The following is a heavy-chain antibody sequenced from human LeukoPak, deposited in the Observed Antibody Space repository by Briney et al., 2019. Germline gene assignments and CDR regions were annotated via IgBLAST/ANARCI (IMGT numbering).Heavy chain of an antibody. CDR1: GGSFSNYY. D-gene: IGHD1-7*01. CDR3: ARRWNYGRNYDIDV. J-gene: IGHJ6*04. Sequence: SETLSLTCAVYGGSFSNYYWSWLRQPPGKGLEWIGEINDSGRINYNPSLMSRVTISVDTSKNQFSLRLTSVTARDTAVYYCARRWNYGRNYDIDVWGKGATVSVSS. V-gene: IGHV4-34*01. CDR2: INDSGRI.